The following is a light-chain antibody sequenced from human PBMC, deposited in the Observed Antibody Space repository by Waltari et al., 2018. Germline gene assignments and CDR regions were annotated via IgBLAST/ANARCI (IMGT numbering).Light chain of an antibody. CDR2: GAS. CDR3: QHYVTLPAT. Sequence: EIVLTQSPGTLSLSPGDRATLSCRASQSVSRSLAWYQQKPGQAPRPLIYGASSRATGVPDRVSGSGSGTDFSLTISRLEPEDFAVYYCQHYVTLPATFGQGTKVEIK. CDR1: QSVSRS. V-gene: IGKV3-20*01. J-gene: IGKJ1*01.